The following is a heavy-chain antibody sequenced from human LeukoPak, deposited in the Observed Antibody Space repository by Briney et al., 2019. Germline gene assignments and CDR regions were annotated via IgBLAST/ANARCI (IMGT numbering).Heavy chain of an antibody. V-gene: IGHV4-59*08. CDR1: GGSISSYY. J-gene: IGHJ4*02. Sequence: SETLSLTCTVSGGSISSYYWSWIRQPPGKGLEWIGYFSYSGSTNYNPSLKSRVTISVDTSKNQFSLKLSSVTAADMAVYYCARRGIGVNPYFDYWGQGTLVTVSS. CDR3: ARRGIGVNPYFDY. D-gene: IGHD3-3*01. CDR2: FSYSGST.